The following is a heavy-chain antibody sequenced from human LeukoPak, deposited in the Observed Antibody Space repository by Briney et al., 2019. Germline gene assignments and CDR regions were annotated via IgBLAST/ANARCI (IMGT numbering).Heavy chain of an antibody. D-gene: IGHD7-27*01. V-gene: IGHV4-34*01. CDR1: GGSFSGYY. Sequence: PSETLSLTCAVYGGSFSGYYWSWIRQPPGKGLEWIGEINHSGSTNYNPSLKSRVTISVDTSKNQFSLKLSSVTAADTAVYYCASPVRLGYWGQGTLVTVSS. CDR3: ASPVRLGY. CDR2: INHSGST. J-gene: IGHJ4*02.